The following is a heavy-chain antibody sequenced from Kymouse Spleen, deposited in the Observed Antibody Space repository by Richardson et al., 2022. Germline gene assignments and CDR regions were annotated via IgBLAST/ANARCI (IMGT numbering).Heavy chain of an antibody. CDR3: ARRVRGVPFDY. J-gene: IGHJ4*02. Sequence: EVQLVESGGGLIQPGGSLRLSCAASGFTVSSNYMSWVRQAPGKGLEWVSVIYSCGSTYYADSVKGRFTISRDNSKNTLYLQMNSLRAEDTAVYYCARRVRGVPFDYWGQGTLVTVSS. V-gene: IGHV3-66*03. CDR1: GFTVSSNY. D-gene: IGHD3-10*01. CDR2: IYSCGST.